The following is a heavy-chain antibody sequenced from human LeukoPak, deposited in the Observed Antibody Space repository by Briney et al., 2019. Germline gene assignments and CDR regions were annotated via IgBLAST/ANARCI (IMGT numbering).Heavy chain of an antibody. CDR1: GFSFSTYT. CDR3: AREYCTVNSCYQSSLGY. Sequence: GGSLRLSCAASGFSFSTYTMHWVRQAPGKGLEYVSAISSNGGNKYYANSVKGRFTISRDNSKNTLYLQMGSLRAEDMAVYYCAREYCTVNSCYQSSLGYWGQGTLVTASS. J-gene: IGHJ4*02. D-gene: IGHD2-2*01. V-gene: IGHV3-64*01. CDR2: ISSNGGNK.